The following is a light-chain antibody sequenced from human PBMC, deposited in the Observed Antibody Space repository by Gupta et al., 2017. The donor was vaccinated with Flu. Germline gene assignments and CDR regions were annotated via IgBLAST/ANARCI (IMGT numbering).Light chain of an antibody. V-gene: IGLV2-14*01. CDR1: SSDVGRSNY. CDR3: SSYTSTNTFYV. CDR2: DVS. Sequence: QSALTQPASVSGSPGQSLTISCTGTSSDVGRSNYVSWYQQHPGKAPKLMIYDVSSRPSGVSSRFSGSKSGNTASLTISGLEPEDESDYYCSSYTSTNTFYVFGTGTKVTVL. J-gene: IGLJ1*01.